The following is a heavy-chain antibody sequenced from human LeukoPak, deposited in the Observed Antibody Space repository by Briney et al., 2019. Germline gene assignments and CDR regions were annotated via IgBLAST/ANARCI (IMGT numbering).Heavy chain of an antibody. D-gene: IGHD1-26*01. J-gene: IGHJ4*02. CDR2: ISYDGSNK. CDR1: GFTFSSYA. CDR3: ARVHSGSYSGSDYFDY. Sequence: GRSLRLSCAASGFTFSSYAMHWVRQAPGKGLEWVAVISYDGSNKYYADSVKGRFTISRDNSKNTLYLQMNSLRAEDTAVYYCARVHSGSYSGSDYFDYWGQGTLVTVSS. V-gene: IGHV3-30-3*01.